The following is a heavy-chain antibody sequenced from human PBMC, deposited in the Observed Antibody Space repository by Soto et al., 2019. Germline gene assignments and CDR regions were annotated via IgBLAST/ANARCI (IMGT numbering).Heavy chain of an antibody. J-gene: IGHJ4*02. D-gene: IGHD1-26*01. Sequence: PGGSLRLSCAASGFTFSSYAMHWVRQAPGKGLEYVSAISSNGGSTYYADSVKGRFTISRDNSKNTLYLQMSSLRAEDTAVYYCVKEERGSFDYWGQGTLVTVSS. CDR2: ISSNGGST. CDR1: GFTFSSYA. V-gene: IGHV3-64D*06. CDR3: VKEERGSFDY.